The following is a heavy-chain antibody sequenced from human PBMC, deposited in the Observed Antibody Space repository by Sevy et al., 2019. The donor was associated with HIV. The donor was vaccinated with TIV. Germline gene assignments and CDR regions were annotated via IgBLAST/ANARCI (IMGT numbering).Heavy chain of an antibody. J-gene: IGHJ5*02. D-gene: IGHD3-10*01. CDR1: GFTFSSYS. Sequence: GGSLRLSCAASGFTFSSYSMNWVRQAPGKGLEWVSSISSSSSYIYYADSVKGRFTISRDNAKNSLYLQMNSLRAEDMAVYYCARVFGDEAAGWFDPWGQGTLVTVSS. V-gene: IGHV3-21*01. CDR2: ISSSSSYI. CDR3: ARVFGDEAAGWFDP.